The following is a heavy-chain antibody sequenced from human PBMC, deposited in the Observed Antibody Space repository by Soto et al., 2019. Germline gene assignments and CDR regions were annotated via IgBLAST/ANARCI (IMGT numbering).Heavy chain of an antibody. Sequence: SETLSLTCTVSGGTITSDDYHWTWIRQPPGKGLEWIGFIYYSGTYYNPSLRGRVTISVDTPKNTLYLQMNSLRAEDTAVYYCAKRGLELQYYFDYWGQGTLVTVS. CDR3: AKRGLELQYYFDY. J-gene: IGHJ4*02. CDR1: GGTITSDDYH. D-gene: IGHD1-7*01. CDR2: IYYSGT. V-gene: IGHV4-30-4*01.